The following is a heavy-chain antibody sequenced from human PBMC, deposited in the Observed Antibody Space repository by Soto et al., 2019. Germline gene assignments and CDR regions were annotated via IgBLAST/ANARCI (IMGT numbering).Heavy chain of an antibody. V-gene: IGHV1-69*01. CDR2: IIPIFGTA. J-gene: IGHJ5*02. CDR1: GGTVSRYG. CDR3: ARDWSGTTVTVKWFDT. D-gene: IGHD4-17*01. Sequence: QVQLVQSGAEVKKPGSSVTVSCKASGGTVSRYGISWVRQAPGQGLEWMGGIIPIFGTAKYAQKFQGRVTMTADESTSTAYMELSSLRSEDTAVYYCARDWSGTTVTVKWFDTWGQGTLVTVSS.